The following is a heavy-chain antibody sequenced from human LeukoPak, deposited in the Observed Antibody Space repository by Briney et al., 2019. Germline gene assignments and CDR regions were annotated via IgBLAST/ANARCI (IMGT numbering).Heavy chain of an antibody. CDR1: GGSISSGSYF. CDR3: AREGYTSSWCSGYYYFDH. Sequence: PSETLSLTCTVSGGSISSGSYFWTWIRQPAGKRLEWIGRINTSGSTNYNPSLKSRVTISVDTSKNQFSLKLSSVTAADTAVFFCAREGYTSSWCSGYYYFDHWGQGTVVTVSS. J-gene: IGHJ4*02. V-gene: IGHV4-61*02. D-gene: IGHD6-13*01. CDR2: INTSGST.